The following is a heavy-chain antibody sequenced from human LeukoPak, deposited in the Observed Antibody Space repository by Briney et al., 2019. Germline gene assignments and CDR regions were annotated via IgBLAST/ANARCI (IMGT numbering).Heavy chain of an antibody. CDR2: IYPGDSDT. CDR1: GYSFTSYW. J-gene: IGHJ6*03. D-gene: IGHD4-17*01. Sequence: GESLKISCKGSGYSFTSYWIGWVRQMPGKGLKWMGIIYPGDSDTRYSPSFQGQVTISADKSISTAYLQWSSLKASDTAMYYCARQRTTVTMPGYYYYMDVWGKGTTVTVSS. V-gene: IGHV5-51*01. CDR3: ARQRTTVTMPGYYYYMDV.